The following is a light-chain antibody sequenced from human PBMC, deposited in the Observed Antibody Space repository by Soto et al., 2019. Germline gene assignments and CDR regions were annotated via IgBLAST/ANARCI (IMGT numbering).Light chain of an antibody. J-gene: IGKJ2*01. CDR2: DAS. CDR1: QSISSW. CDR3: QQYNSYLYT. Sequence: DIQMTQSPSTLSASVGDRVTITCRASQSISSWLAWYQQKPGKAPKLLIYDASSLESGVPSRFSGIGTGTEFTLTISILQPDDFATYYCQQYNSYLYTFGQGNKLEIK. V-gene: IGKV1-5*01.